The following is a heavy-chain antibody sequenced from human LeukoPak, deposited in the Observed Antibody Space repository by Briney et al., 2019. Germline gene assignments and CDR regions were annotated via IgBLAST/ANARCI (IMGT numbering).Heavy chain of an antibody. D-gene: IGHD3-22*01. CDR3: ARRGYDSSGFYHLDY. CDR2: INPDSGGT. V-gene: IGHV1-2*02. J-gene: IGHJ4*02. Sequence: GASVKVSCKASGYRFTGYYIHWVRQAPGQGLEWMGWINPDSGGTKHAQKFQGRVTMTRDTSISTAYMELNRLTSDDTAVYYCARRGYDSSGFYHLDYWGQGTLVTVSS. CDR1: GYRFTGYY.